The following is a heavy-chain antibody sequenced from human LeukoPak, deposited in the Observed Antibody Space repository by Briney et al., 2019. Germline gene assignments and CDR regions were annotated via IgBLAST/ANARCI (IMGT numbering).Heavy chain of an antibody. V-gene: IGHV3-7*01. CDR3: ARSSSWYYYYYYYMDV. CDR2: IQQDGSEK. J-gene: IGHJ6*03. Sequence: GGSLRLSCAASEFLFSTYSMTWVRQAPGKGLEWVANIQQDGSEKYYVDSVKGRFTISRDNAKNSLYLQMNSLRAEDTAVYYCARSSSWYYYYYYYMDVWGKGTTVTVSS. CDR1: EFLFSTYS. D-gene: IGHD6-13*01.